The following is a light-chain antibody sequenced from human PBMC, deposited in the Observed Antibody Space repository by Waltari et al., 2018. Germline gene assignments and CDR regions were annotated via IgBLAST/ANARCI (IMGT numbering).Light chain of an antibody. Sequence: SVLTQPPSASGPPGQRVTISCSGSSSNTQRNYVYWYQQFPGTAPKVLMFKNNQRHSGVADRFSASKSGASASLAISGLRSDDEADYYCGTWDDSLSRPVFGGGTKLTVL. V-gene: IGLV1-47*01. CDR1: SSNTQRNY. J-gene: IGLJ3*02. CDR2: KNN. CDR3: GTWDDSLSRPV.